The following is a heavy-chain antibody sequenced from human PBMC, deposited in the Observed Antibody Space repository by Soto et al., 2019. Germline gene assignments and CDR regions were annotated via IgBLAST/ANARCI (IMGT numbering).Heavy chain of an antibody. CDR2: IGNGGDT. V-gene: IGHV3-13*04. CDR3: ARGGTTMAPYHSYGMDV. CDR1: GFTFSTYD. J-gene: IGHJ6*02. Sequence: PGGSLRLSCAASGFTFSTYDMHWVRQVTGKGLEWVSVIGNGGDTYYSGSVKGRFTISRDNAKKSLYLQMNSLRAGDTAVYYCARGGTTMAPYHSYGMDVWGQGTTVTVSS. D-gene: IGHD1-1*01.